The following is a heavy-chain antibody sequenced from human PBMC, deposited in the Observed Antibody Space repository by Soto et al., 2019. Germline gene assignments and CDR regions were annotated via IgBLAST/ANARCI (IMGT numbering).Heavy chain of an antibody. J-gene: IGHJ3*02. D-gene: IGHD2-15*01. CDR1: GYTFTSYG. CDR2: ISAYNVNT. CDR3: ARRVVVAATPAFDI. Sequence: ASVKVSCKASGYTFTSYGISWVRQAPGQGLEWMGWISAYNVNTNYAQKLQGRVTMTTDTSTSTAYMELRSLRSDDTAVYYCARRVVVAATPAFDIWGQGTMVTVSS. V-gene: IGHV1-18*01.